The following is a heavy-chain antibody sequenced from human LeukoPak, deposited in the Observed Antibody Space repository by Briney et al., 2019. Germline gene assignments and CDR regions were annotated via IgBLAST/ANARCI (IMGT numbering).Heavy chain of an antibody. V-gene: IGHV3-30-3*01. CDR1: GFTFDDYA. Sequence: PGRSLRLSCAASGFTFDDYAMHWVRQAPGKGLEWVAVISYDGSNKYYADSVKGRFTISRDNSKNTLYLQMNSLRAEDTAVYYCARAPFIAVAGNLDYWGQGTLVTVSS. J-gene: IGHJ4*02. D-gene: IGHD6-19*01. CDR2: ISYDGSNK. CDR3: ARAPFIAVAGNLDY.